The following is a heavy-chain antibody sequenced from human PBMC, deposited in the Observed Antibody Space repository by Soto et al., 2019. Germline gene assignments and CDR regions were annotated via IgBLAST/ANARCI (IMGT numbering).Heavy chain of an antibody. CDR3: ARGTPASGTYYYYMDV. CDR1: GDSVSSGGYY. D-gene: IGHD3-10*01. Sequence: SETLSLTCTFSGDSVSSGGYYWSWIRQHPGKGLEWIGYISYSGSTYYNPSLKSRLSISLDTSKNQFSLNLSSVTAADTAVYYCARGTPASGTYYYYMDVWGEGTTVTVSS. CDR2: ISYSGST. J-gene: IGHJ6*03. V-gene: IGHV4-31*03.